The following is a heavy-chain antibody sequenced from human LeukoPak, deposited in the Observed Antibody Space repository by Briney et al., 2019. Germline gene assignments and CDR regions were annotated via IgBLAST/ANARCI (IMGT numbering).Heavy chain of an antibody. CDR2: ISGSGGST. J-gene: IGHJ4*02. D-gene: IGHD3-16*02. Sequence: GGSLRLSCAASGFAFSSYAMSWVRQAPGKGLEWVPAISGSGGSTYYADSVKGRFTISRDNSKNTLYLQMNSLRAEDTAVYYCAKAAKYDYVWGSYRIDYWGQGTLVTVSS. CDR1: GFAFSSYA. V-gene: IGHV3-23*01. CDR3: AKAAKYDYVWGSYRIDY.